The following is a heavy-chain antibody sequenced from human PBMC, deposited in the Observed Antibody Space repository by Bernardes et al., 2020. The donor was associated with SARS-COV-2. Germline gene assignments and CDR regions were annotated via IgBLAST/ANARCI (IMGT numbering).Heavy chain of an antibody. V-gene: IGHV3-48*03. CDR3: ARDLIRLSFPYSSYYYGMDV. CDR2: ISSSGSTI. J-gene: IGHJ6*02. D-gene: IGHD6-13*01. Sequence: GRSLRVSCAASGFTFSSYEMNWVRQAPGKGLEWVSYISSSGSTIYYADSVKGRFTISRDNAKNSLYLQMNSLRAEDTAVYYCARDLIRLSFPYSSYYYGMDVWGQGTTVTVSS. CDR1: GFTFSSYE.